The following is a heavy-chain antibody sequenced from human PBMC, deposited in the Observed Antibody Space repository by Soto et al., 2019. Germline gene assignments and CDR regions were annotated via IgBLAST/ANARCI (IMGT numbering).Heavy chain of an antibody. CDR2: INSDGSST. J-gene: IGHJ6*02. V-gene: IGHV3-74*01. D-gene: IGHD6-6*01. Sequence: GGSLRLSCAGSGFTFSSYWMHWVRQAPGKGLVWVSRINSDGSSTSYADSVKGRFTISRDNARNTLYLQMNSLRAEDTAVYYCARGYPYSSSPYYYYGMDVWGQGTTVTVSS. CDR1: GFTFSSYW. CDR3: ARGYPYSSSPYYYYGMDV.